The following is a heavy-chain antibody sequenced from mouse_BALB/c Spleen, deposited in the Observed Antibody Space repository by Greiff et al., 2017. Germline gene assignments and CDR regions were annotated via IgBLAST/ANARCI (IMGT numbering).Heavy chain of an antibody. CDR3: ARSHYGNYWYFDV. V-gene: IGHV5-17*02. D-gene: IGHD2-1*01. J-gene: IGHJ1*01. CDR1: GFTFSSFG. CDR2: ISSGSSTI. Sequence: EVKLVESGGGLVQPGGSRKLSCAASGFTFSSFGMHWVRQAPEKGLEWVAYISSGSSTIYYADTVKGRFTISRDNPKNTLFLQMTSLRSEDTAMYYCARSHYGNYWYFDVWGAGTTVTVSS.